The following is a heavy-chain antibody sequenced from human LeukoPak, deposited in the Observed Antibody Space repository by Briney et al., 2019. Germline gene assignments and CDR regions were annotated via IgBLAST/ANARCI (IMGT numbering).Heavy chain of an antibody. Sequence: SCKASGYTFSSYAMHWVRQAPGKGLEWVAVISYDGSNKYYADSVKGRFTISRDNSKNTLYLQMNSLRAEDTAVYYCARDYGYDSSGFLWGQGTLVTVSS. CDR2: ISYDGSNK. J-gene: IGHJ4*02. CDR1: GYTFSSYA. D-gene: IGHD3-22*01. CDR3: ARDYGYDSSGFL. V-gene: IGHV3-30-3*01.